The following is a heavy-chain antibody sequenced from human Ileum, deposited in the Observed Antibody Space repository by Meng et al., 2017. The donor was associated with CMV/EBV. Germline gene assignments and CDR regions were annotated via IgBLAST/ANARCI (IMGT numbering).Heavy chain of an antibody. V-gene: IGHV3-30*02. CDR2: ITNDGSYI. D-gene: IGHD4/OR15-4a*01. CDR3: AKLPGSANSNDVFYI. J-gene: IGHJ3*02. CDR1: GFTFSSYS. Sequence: GESLKISCAASGFTFSSYSMNWVRQAPGKGLEWVACITNDGSYINYANSVKGRFTISRDNSKNTLYLQMSSLRLEDTAIYYCAKLPGSANSNDVFYIWGQGTMVTVSS.